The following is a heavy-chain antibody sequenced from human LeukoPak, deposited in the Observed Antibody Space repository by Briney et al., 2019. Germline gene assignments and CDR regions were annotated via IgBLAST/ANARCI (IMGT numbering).Heavy chain of an antibody. V-gene: IGHV4-4*09. Sequence: SETLSLTCTVSSGSISSYYWSWIRQPPGKGLEWLGYIYTSGSTNYNPSLKSRVTISVDTSKNQFSLKLSSVTAADTAVYYCARRGYCSSTSCRNWFDPWGQGTLVTVSS. CDR1: SGSISSYY. J-gene: IGHJ5*02. CDR2: IYTSGST. CDR3: ARRGYCSSTSCRNWFDP. D-gene: IGHD2-2*01.